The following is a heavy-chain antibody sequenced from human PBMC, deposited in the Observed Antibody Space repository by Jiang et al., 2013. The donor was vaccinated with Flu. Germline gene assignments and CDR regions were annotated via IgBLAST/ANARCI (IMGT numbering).Heavy chain of an antibody. CDR2: INHSGST. J-gene: IGHJ3*02. CDR3: ARARTTVTTNYGSDAFDI. CDR1: GGSLSGYY. V-gene: IGHV4-34*01. D-gene: IGHD4-17*01. Sequence: LLKPSETLSLTCAVYGGSLSGYYWSWIRQPPGKGLEWIGEINHSGSTNYNPSLKSRVTISVDTSKNQFSLKLSSVTAADTAVYYCARARTTVTTNYGSDAFDIWGQRDNGHRLF.